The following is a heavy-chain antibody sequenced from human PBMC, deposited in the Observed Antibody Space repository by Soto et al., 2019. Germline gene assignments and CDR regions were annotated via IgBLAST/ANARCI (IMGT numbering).Heavy chain of an antibody. D-gene: IGHD3-3*01. J-gene: IGHJ4*02. CDR1: GGSISSYY. CDR3: ARAFDFWSGYFDY. V-gene: IGHV4-59*01. CDR2: IYYRGST. Sequence: SETLSLTCTVSGGSISSYYWSWIRQPPGKGLEWIGYIYYRGSTNYNPSLKSRVTISVDTSKNQFSLKLSSVTAADTAVYYCARAFDFWSGYFDYWGQGTLVTVSS.